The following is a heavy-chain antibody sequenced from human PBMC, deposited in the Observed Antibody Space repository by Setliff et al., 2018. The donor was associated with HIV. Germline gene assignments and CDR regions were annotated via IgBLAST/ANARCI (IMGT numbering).Heavy chain of an antibody. D-gene: IGHD1-26*01. Sequence: SVKVSCKASGGSFSSYSISWVRQAPGQGLEWVGGIIPIFGTVNYAQRFQGRVTISADGSTSSAYMELNSLRSEDTAVYYCARARNKWGAFDYWGQGTLVTVSS. CDR1: GGSFSSYS. V-gene: IGHV1-69*13. CDR3: ARARNKWGAFDY. CDR2: IIPIFGTV. J-gene: IGHJ4*01.